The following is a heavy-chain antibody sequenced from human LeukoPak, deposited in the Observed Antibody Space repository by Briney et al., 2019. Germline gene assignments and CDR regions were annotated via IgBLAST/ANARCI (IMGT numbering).Heavy chain of an antibody. CDR3: ARDLAGPRGYSGYETEYYFDY. J-gene: IGHJ4*02. Sequence: PSETLSLTCTVPGGSISSYYWRWIRQPAGKGLGWIGRIYTSGSTNYNPSLKSRVTMSVDTSKNQFSLKLSSVTPADTAVYYGARDLAGPRGYSGYETEYYFDYWGQGTLVTVSS. D-gene: IGHD5-12*01. CDR2: IYTSGST. V-gene: IGHV4-4*07. CDR1: GGSISSYY.